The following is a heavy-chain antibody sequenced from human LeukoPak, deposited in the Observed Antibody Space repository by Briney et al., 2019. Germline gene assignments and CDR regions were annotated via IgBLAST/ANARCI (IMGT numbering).Heavy chain of an antibody. J-gene: IGHJ6*03. D-gene: IGHD2-8*01. Sequence: PSETLSLTCAVSGYSISSGYHWGWVRQAPGKGLEWIGSIYRSGSGSAYYNPSLQSRVTISIDTSKNQFSLNMRSVTAADTAVYYCARDFLYEHNGGFYYHYYMDVWGKGTTVTVAS. CDR2: IYRSGSGSA. CDR3: ARDFLYEHNGGFYYHYYMDV. CDR1: GYSISSGYH. V-gene: IGHV4-38-2*02.